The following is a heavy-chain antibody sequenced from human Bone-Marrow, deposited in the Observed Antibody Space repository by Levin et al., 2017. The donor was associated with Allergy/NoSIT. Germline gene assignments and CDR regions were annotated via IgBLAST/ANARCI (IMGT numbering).Heavy chain of an antibody. J-gene: IGHJ4*02. CDR2: ISYDGSNK. V-gene: IGHV3-30*18. CDR1: GFTFSSYG. CDR3: ANGYGNVDTAMVRYSY. Sequence: GESLKISCAASGFTFSSYGMHWVRQAPGKGLEWVAVISYDGSNKYYADSVKGRFTISRDNSKNTLYLQMNSLRAEDTAVYYCANGYGNVDTAMVRYSYWGQGTLVTVSS. D-gene: IGHD5-18*01.